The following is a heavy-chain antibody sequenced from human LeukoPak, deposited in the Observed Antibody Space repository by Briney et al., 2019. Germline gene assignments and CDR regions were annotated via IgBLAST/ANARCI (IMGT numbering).Heavy chain of an antibody. CDR1: GFTFSSYA. V-gene: IGHV3-23*01. J-gene: IGHJ4*02. CDR2: ISGSGGST. Sequence: GGSLRLSCAASGFTFSSYAMSWVRQAPGKGLEWVSAISGSGGSTYYADSVKGRFTISRDNSKNTLYLQMNSLKTEDTAVYYCTRQQLVFDYWGQGTLVTVSS. CDR3: TRQQLVFDY. D-gene: IGHD6-13*01.